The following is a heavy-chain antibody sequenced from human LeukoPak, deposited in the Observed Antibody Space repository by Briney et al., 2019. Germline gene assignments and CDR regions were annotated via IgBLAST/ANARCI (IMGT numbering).Heavy chain of an antibody. Sequence: ASVKVSCKVSGYTFTDYYMHWVQQAPGKGLEWMGLVDPEDGETIYAEKFQGRVTITADTSTDTAYMELSSLRSEDTAEYYCATLDQSRTADYWGQGTLVTVSS. CDR1: GYTFTDYY. D-gene: IGHD1-14*01. CDR3: ATLDQSRTADY. J-gene: IGHJ4*02. V-gene: IGHV1-69-2*01. CDR2: VDPEDGET.